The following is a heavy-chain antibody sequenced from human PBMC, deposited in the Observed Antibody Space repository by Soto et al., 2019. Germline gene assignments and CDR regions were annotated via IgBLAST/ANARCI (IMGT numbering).Heavy chain of an antibody. CDR3: AKGEIAAASLYYGMDV. D-gene: IGHD6-13*01. CDR2: ISYHGSNK. V-gene: IGHV3-30*18. Sequence: QVQLVESGGGVVQPGRSLRLSCAASGFTFSSYGMHWVRQATGKGLEWVAVISYHGSNKYYADSVKGRFTISRDNSKNTLYLQMNSLRAEDTAVYYCAKGEIAAASLYYGMDVWGQGTTVTVSS. CDR1: GFTFSSYG. J-gene: IGHJ6*02.